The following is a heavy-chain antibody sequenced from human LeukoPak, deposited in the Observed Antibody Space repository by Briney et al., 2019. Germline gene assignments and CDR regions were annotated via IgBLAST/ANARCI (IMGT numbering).Heavy chain of an antibody. CDR2: IYYSGST. Sequence: SETLSLTCSVSGGSISSYYWSWIRQPPGKGLEWIWYIYYSGSTNYNPSLKSRVTISVDTSKNQFSLKLSSVTAADTAVYYCARHGIAVAGTPQDYYGMDVWGQGTTVTVSS. V-gene: IGHV4-59*08. CDR3: ARHGIAVAGTPQDYYGMDV. D-gene: IGHD6-19*01. CDR1: GGSISSYY. J-gene: IGHJ6*02.